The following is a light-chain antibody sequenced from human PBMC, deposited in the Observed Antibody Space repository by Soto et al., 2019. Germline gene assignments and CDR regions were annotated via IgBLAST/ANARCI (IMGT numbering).Light chain of an antibody. J-gene: IGKJ2*01. V-gene: IGKV1-5*01. Sequence: DIQMTQSPSTLSASVGDRVTITCRASQSISSWLAWYQQKPGKAPNLLIYDASSLESGVPSRFSGSGSGTEFTLTISSLQPDDFATYYCQQYNSYSPYTFGQGTKLETK. CDR3: QQYNSYSPYT. CDR1: QSISSW. CDR2: DAS.